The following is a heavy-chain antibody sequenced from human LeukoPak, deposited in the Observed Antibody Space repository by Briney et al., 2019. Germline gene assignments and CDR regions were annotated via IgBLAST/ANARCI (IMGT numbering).Heavy chain of an antibody. CDR2: ISYDGGNK. D-gene: IGHD6-19*01. V-gene: IGHV3-30*04. CDR3: ASAWLGSGWYFDY. Sequence: GGSLRLSCAASGFTFSSYAMHWVRQAPGKGLEWVAVISYDGGNKYYADSVKGRFTISRDNSKNTLYLQMNSLRAEDTAVYYCASAWLGSGWYFDYWGQGTLVTVSS. J-gene: IGHJ4*02. CDR1: GFTFSSYA.